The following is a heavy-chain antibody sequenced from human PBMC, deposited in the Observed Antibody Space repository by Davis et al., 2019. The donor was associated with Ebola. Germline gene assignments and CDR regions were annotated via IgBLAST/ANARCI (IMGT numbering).Heavy chain of an antibody. CDR1: GYTFTGYY. J-gene: IGHJ6*02. CDR3: ARGLPSQYYYYGMDV. V-gene: IGHV1-2*04. Sequence: AASVKVSCNASGYTFTGYYMHWVRQAPGQGLEWMGWINPNSGGTNYAQKFQGWVTMTRDTSISTAYMELSRLRSDDTAVYYCARGLPSQYYYYGMDVWGQGTTVTVSS. CDR2: INPNSGGT.